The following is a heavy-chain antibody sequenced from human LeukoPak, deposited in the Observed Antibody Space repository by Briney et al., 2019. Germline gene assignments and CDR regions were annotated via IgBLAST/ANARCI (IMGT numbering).Heavy chain of an antibody. Sequence: ASVKVSRKASGYTFTSYDINWVRQAPGQGLEWMGWMNPSSGNTGYAQRFQGRATMTRNTSISTAYMELSSLRSEDTAVYYCARGRWWFPLEYWGQGTLVTVSS. V-gene: IGHV1-8*01. CDR3: ARGRWWFPLEY. CDR2: MNPSSGNT. J-gene: IGHJ4*02. CDR1: GYTFTSYD. D-gene: IGHD2-15*01.